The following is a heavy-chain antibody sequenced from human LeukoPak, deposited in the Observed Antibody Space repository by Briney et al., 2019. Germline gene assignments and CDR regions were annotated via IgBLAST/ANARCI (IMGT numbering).Heavy chain of an antibody. D-gene: IGHD2/OR15-2a*01. V-gene: IGHV3-11*06. CDR3: TKDFLIDPL. CDR1: GFTFSDYY. CDR2: IGTDTRTT. J-gene: IGHJ4*02. Sequence: GGSLRLSCAASGFTFSDYYMSWIRQAPGKGLEWVAFIGTDTRTTHYGDSVKGRFIISRDNAKDSLYLQMDSLRAEDTALYYCTKDFLIDPLWGQGTLVTVSS.